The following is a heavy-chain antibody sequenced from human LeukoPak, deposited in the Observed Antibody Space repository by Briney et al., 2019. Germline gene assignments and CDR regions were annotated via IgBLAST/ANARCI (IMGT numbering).Heavy chain of an antibody. CDR2: IILIFGTA. CDR3: ARVQVVVAATRAFDI. J-gene: IGHJ3*02. D-gene: IGHD2-15*01. CDR1: GGTFTIYA. Sequence: SVTLSFKASGGTFTIYAISRVRQAPGQGHGWMGGIILIFGTANYAQKFQGRVTITADKSTSTAYMELSSLRSEDTAVYYCARVQVVVAATRAFDIWGQGTMVTVSS. V-gene: IGHV1-69*06.